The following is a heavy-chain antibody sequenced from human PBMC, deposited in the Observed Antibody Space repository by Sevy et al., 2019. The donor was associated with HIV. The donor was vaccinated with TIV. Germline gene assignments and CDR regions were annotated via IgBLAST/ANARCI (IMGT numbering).Heavy chain of an antibody. CDR3: TRWKAAQSIFDY. Sequence: GGSLRLSCTASGFTFGDYCMSWVRQAPGKGLEWVAFLKSKVYGGTVDHAASVKGRFIISRDDSKSIAYLQMNDLKTEYTGVYYCTRWKAAQSIFDYWGQGALVTVSS. V-gene: IGHV3-49*04. CDR2: LKSKVYGGTV. J-gene: IGHJ4*02. CDR1: GFTFGDYC. D-gene: IGHD6-13*01.